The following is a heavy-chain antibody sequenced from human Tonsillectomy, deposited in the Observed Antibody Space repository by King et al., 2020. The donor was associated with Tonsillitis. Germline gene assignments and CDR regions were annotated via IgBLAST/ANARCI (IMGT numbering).Heavy chain of an antibody. V-gene: IGHV3-23*03. CDR2: IYSAATIT. CDR3: AKEWGIGGAIVAFHI. D-gene: IGHD3-16*01. J-gene: IGHJ3*02. Sequence: VQLVESGGGLVQPGGSLRLSCAASGFTFSSFAMSWVRQAPGKGLEWVSVIYSAATITYYADSVKGRFTISRDNSKNTLYLHMNRLRTEDTAVYYCAKEWGIGGAIVAFHIWGQGTMVAVSS. CDR1: GFTFSSFA.